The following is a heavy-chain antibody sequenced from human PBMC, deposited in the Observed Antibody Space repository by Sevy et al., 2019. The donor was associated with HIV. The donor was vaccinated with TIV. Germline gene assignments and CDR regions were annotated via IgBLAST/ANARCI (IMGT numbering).Heavy chain of an antibody. CDR1: GFTVSSKY. CDR2: IYSGEYT. Sequence: GESLKISCAASGFTVSSKYMSWVRQAPGKGLEWVSVIYSGEYTYYADSVKGRFTISRDISKNTLNLEMNNLRAEDTAIYYCATTSTPLYYYALDVWDQGTTVTVSS. V-gene: IGHV3-53*01. D-gene: IGHD1-26*01. CDR3: ATTSTPLYYYALDV. J-gene: IGHJ6*02.